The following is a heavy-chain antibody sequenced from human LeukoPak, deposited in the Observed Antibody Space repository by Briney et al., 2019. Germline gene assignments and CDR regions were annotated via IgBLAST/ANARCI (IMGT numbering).Heavy chain of an antibody. V-gene: IGHV3-21*01. CDR2: ISSSSSYI. Sequence: GGSLRLSCAASGFTFSSYSMNWVRQAPGKGLEWVSSISSSSSYIYYADSVKGRFTISRDNAKNSLYLQMNSLRAEDTAVYYCASLIIVGDTDAFDIWGQGTMVTVSS. J-gene: IGHJ3*02. CDR1: GFTFSSYS. CDR3: ASLIIVGDTDAFDI. D-gene: IGHD1-26*01.